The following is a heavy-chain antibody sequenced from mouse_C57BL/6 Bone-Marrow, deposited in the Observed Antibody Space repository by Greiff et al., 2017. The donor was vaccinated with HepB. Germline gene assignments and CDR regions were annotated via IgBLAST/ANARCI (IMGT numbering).Heavy chain of an antibody. D-gene: IGHD2-5*01. V-gene: IGHV2-9-1*01. Sequence: QVQLKESGPGLVAPSQSLSITCTVSGFSLTSYAISWVRQPPGKGLEWLGVIWTGGGTNYNSALKSRLSISKDNSKSQVFLKMNSLKTYDTARYYCAKNFYYSKGYAMDYWGQGTSVTVSS. CDR2: IWTGGGT. CDR1: GFSLTSYA. CDR3: AKNFYYSKGYAMDY. J-gene: IGHJ4*01.